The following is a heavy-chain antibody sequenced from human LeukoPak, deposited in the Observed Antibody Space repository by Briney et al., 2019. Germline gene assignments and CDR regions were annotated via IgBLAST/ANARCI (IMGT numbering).Heavy chain of an antibody. CDR3: ARVGSSWYNFDY. CDR1: GGSISSGGYY. Sequence: PSETLSLTCTVPGGSISSGGYYWSWIRQHPGKGLERIGYFYYSGRTYYNPSLKSRVTISVDTSKNQFSLKLSSVTAADAAVYYCARVGSSWYNFDYWGQGTLVTVSS. J-gene: IGHJ4*02. CDR2: FYYSGRT. D-gene: IGHD6-13*01. V-gene: IGHV4-31*03.